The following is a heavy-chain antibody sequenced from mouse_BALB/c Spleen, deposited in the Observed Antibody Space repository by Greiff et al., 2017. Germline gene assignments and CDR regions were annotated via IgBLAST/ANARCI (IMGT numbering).Heavy chain of an antibody. V-gene: IGHV8-12*01. CDR1: GFSLSTSGMG. Sequence: QVQLKESGPGILQPSQTLSLTCSFSGFSLSTSGMGVSWIRQPSGKGLEWLAHIYWDDDKRYNPSLKSRLTISKDTSSNQVFLKITSVDTADTATYYCARGGYDYRYWYFDVWGAGTTVTVSS. D-gene: IGHD2-4*01. J-gene: IGHJ1*01. CDR3: ARGGYDYRYWYFDV. CDR2: IYWDDDK.